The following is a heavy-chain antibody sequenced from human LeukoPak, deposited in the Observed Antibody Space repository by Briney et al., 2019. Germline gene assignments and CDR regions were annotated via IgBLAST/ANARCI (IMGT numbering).Heavy chain of an antibody. V-gene: IGHV4-4*07. Sequence: PSETLSLTCTVSGASISSYYWSWIRQPAGKGLEWIGRIHSGGSTTYNPSLKSRVTMSVGTSKNQFSLKLSSVNAADTVVYYCARDPSSWFDPWGQGTLVIVSS. CDR2: IHSGGST. CDR3: ARDPSSWFDP. CDR1: GASISSYY. J-gene: IGHJ5*02.